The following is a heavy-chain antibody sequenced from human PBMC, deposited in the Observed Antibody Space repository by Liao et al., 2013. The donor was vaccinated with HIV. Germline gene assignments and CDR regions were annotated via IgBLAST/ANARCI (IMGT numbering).Heavy chain of an antibody. CDR3: ARVAMTTITIYYYYIDV. D-gene: IGHD4-11*01. CDR2: IYYSGST. J-gene: IGHJ6*03. CDR1: GGSISSSSYY. Sequence: QLQLQESGPGLVKPSETLSLTCTVSGGSISSSSYYWGWIRQPPGKGLEWIGSIYYSGSTYYNPSLKSRVTISVDTSKNQFSLKLSSVTAADTAVYYCARVAMTTITIYYYYIDVWGKGPTVTVSS. V-gene: IGHV4-39*07.